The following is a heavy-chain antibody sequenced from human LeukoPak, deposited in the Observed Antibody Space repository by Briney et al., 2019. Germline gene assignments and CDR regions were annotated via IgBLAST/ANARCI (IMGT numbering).Heavy chain of an antibody. D-gene: IGHD3-3*01. CDR2: IYYSGST. CDR1: GGSISSYY. V-gene: IGHV4-59*01. CDR3: ARAYGDFGSDPYDY. Sequence: SETLSLTCTVSGGSISSYYWSWIRQPPGKGLEWIGYIYYSGSTNYNPSLKSRVTISVDTSKNQFSLKLSSVTAADTAVYYCARAYGDFGSDPYDYWGQGTLVTVSS. J-gene: IGHJ4*02.